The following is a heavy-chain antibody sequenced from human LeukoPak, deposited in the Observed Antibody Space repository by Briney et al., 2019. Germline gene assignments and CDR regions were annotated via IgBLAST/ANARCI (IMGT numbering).Heavy chain of an antibody. Sequence: GGSLRLSCAASGFTFSSYAMSWVRQAPGKGLEWVSAISGSGGSTYYADSVKGRFTISRDNSKNTLYLQMNSLRAEDTAVYYYAKLQWLLYGGFDYWGQGTLVTVSS. CDR3: AKLQWLLYGGFDY. CDR2: ISGSGGST. CDR1: GFTFSSYA. V-gene: IGHV3-23*01. D-gene: IGHD3-3*01. J-gene: IGHJ4*02.